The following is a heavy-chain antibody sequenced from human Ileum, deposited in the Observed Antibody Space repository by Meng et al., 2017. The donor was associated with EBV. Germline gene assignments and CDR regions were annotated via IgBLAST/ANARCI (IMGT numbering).Heavy chain of an antibody. V-gene: IGHV1-3*04. D-gene: IGHD2-2*01. J-gene: IGHJ4*02. CDR2: INTDNGNT. CDR1: GYTFTTYA. Sequence: QVQVVQSGAEVRKPGASVKVSCKASGYTFTTYAMHWVRQAPGQRLEWMGWINTDNGNTKYSQKFQGRVTITRDTSASTAYLELSSLRSEDTAVYYCARTGCSSSSCYDYWGQGTLVTVSS. CDR3: ARTGCSSSSCYDY.